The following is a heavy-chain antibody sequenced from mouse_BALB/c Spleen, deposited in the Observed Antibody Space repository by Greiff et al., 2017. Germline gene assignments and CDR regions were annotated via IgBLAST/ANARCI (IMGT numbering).Heavy chain of an antibody. D-gene: IGHD1-1*01. Sequence: QVQLKQSGPGLVAPSQSLSITCTVSGFSLTGYGVNWVRQPPGKGLEWLGMIWGDGSTDYNSALKSRLSISKDNSKSQVFLKMNSLQTDDTARYYCARAYYYGYYAMDYWGQGTSVTVSS. CDR2: IWGDGST. CDR3: ARAYYYGYYAMDY. V-gene: IGHV2-6-7*01. CDR1: GFSLTGYG. J-gene: IGHJ4*01.